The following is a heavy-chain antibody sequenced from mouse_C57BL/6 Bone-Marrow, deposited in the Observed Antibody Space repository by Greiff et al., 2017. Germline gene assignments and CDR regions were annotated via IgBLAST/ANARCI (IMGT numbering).Heavy chain of an antibody. Sequence: VQVVESGAELVKPGASVKISCKASGYAFSSYWMNWVKQRPGKGLEWIGRIYPGDGDTNYNGKFKGKATLTADKSSSTAYLQLSSLTSEDSAVYFCALAPGFAYWGQGTLVTVSA. J-gene: IGHJ3*01. V-gene: IGHV1-80*01. CDR3: ALAPGFAY. CDR2: IYPGDGDT. D-gene: IGHD3-1*01. CDR1: GYAFSSYW.